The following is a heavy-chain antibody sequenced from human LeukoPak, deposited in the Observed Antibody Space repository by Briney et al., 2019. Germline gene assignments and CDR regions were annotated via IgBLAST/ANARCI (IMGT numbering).Heavy chain of an antibody. D-gene: IGHD3-3*01. Sequence: SETLSLTCTVSGGSISSGGYYWSWIRQHPGKCLEWIGYIYYSGSTYYNPSLKSRVTISVDTSKNQFSLKLSSVTAADTAVYYCARVPPNDYDFWSGRFDYWGQGTLVTVSS. CDR2: IYYSGST. J-gene: IGHJ4*02. V-gene: IGHV4-31*03. CDR3: ARVPPNDYDFWSGRFDY. CDR1: GGSISSGGYY.